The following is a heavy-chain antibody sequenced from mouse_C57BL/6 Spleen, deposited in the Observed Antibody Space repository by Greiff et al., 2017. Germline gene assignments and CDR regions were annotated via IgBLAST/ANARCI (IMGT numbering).Heavy chain of an antibody. CDR3: ARSMNWDEDAY. CDR2: INPNNGGT. Sequence: VQLQQSGPELVKPGASVKISCKASGYTFTDYYMNWVKQSHGKSLEWIGDINPNNGGTSYNQKFKGKATLTVDKSSSTAYMELRSLTSEDSAVYYCARSMNWDEDAYWGQGTLVTVSA. CDR1: GYTFTDYY. D-gene: IGHD4-1*01. J-gene: IGHJ3*01. V-gene: IGHV1-26*01.